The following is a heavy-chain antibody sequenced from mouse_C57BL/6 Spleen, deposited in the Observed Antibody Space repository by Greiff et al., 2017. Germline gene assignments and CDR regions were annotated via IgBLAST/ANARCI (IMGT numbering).Heavy chain of an antibody. CDR2: IDPANGNT. V-gene: IGHV14-3*01. Sequence: EVQLQQSVAELVRPGASVKLSCTASGFNIKNTYMHWVKQRPEQGLEWIGRIDPANGNTKYAPKFQGKATITADTSSNTAYLQLSSLTSEDTAIYYCARGYGSSYEGYYFDYWGQGTTLTVSS. CDR1: GFNIKNTY. CDR3: ARGYGSSYEGYYFDY. D-gene: IGHD1-1*01. J-gene: IGHJ2*01.